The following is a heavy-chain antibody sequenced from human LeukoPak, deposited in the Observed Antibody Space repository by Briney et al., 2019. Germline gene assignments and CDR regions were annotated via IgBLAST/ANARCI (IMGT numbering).Heavy chain of an antibody. CDR3: ARGGGLDV. V-gene: IGHV3-7*03. J-gene: IGHJ6*02. CDR1: GFTFSSYW. D-gene: IGHD3-16*01. Sequence: GGSLRLSCAASGFTFSSYWMNWARQAPGKGLEWVASINHNGNVSYYVDSVKGRFTISKDNAKNSLYLQMSNLRAEDTAVYFCARGGGLDVWGQGATVTVSS. CDR2: INHNGNVS.